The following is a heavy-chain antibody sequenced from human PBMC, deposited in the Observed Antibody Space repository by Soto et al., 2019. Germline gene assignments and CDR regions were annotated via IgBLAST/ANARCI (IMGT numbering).Heavy chain of an antibody. J-gene: IGHJ6*02. D-gene: IGHD6-19*01. Sequence: ASVKVSCKASGYTFTSYAMHWVRQAPGQRLEWMGWINAGNGNTKYSQKFQGRVTITRDTSASTAYMELSSLRSEDTAVYYCARSGSSGWYGDYYYGMDVWGQGTTVTVS. CDR2: INAGNGNT. CDR3: ARSGSSGWYGDYYYGMDV. CDR1: GYTFTSYA. V-gene: IGHV1-3*01.